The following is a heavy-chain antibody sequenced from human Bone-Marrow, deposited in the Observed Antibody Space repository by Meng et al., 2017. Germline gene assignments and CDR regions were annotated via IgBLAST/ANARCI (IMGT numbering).Heavy chain of an antibody. CDR1: GVSITTNNYY. J-gene: IGHJ4*02. CDR2: IYYRGTT. Sequence: QLTLQESGPVLVKPSETLSLICTVSGVSITTNNYYWGWIRQPPGKGLEWIGNIYYRGTTYYNPSLKSRVTISLDTSKNQFSLILGSVTAADTAVYYCARRNGGSSNFDYWGQGSLVTVSS. D-gene: IGHD2-15*01. CDR3: ARRNGGSSNFDY. V-gene: IGHV4-39*07.